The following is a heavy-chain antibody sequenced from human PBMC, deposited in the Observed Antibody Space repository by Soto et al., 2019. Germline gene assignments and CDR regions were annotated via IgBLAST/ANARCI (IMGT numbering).Heavy chain of an antibody. J-gene: IGHJ6*02. CDR1: VESFSGHY. V-gene: IGHV4-31*11. CDR3: ARGGYTVTTRYYYGMDV. CDR2: ISNSGST. D-gene: IGHD4-4*01. Sequence: PSETLSLTCAVYVESFSGHYWTWIRQHPVKGLEWIGYISNSGSTYYNPSLKSRVTISVDTSKNQFSLKLSSVTAADTAVYYCARGGYTVTTRYYYGMDVWGQGTTVTVSS.